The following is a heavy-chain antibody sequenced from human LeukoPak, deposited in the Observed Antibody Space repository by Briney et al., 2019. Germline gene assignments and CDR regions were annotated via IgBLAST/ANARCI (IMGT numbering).Heavy chain of an antibody. Sequence: GGSLRLSCAASGFTFSSYGMHWVRQAPGKGLEWVAVIWYDGSNKYYADSVKGRFTISRDNSKNTLYLQMNGLRAEDTAVYYCAREQLLANAYDLWGQGTTVIVSS. CDR1: GFTFSSYG. D-gene: IGHD6-13*01. J-gene: IGHJ3*01. CDR3: AREQLLANAYDL. V-gene: IGHV3-33*01. CDR2: IWYDGSNK.